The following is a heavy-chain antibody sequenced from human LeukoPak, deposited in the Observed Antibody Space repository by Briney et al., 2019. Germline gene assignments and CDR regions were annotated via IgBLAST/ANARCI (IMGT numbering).Heavy chain of an antibody. CDR1: GGTFSSYA. V-gene: IGHV1-69*04. CDR3: AIYSYGDAFDI. D-gene: IGHD5-18*01. J-gene: IGHJ3*02. CDR2: IIPILGIA. Sequence: SVKVSCKASGGTFSSYAISWVRQAPGQGLEWMGRIIPILGIANYAQKFQGRVTITADKSTSTAYMELSSLRSEDAAVYYCAIYSYGDAFDIWGQGTMVTVSS.